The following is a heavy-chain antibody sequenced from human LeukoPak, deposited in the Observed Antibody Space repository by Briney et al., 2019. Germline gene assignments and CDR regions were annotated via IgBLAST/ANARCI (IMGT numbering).Heavy chain of an antibody. CDR2: ISSSGSTI. J-gene: IGHJ4*02. Sequence: GGSLRLSCAASGFIFSDYFMSWIRQAPGKGLEWVSYISSSGSTIYYADSVKGRFTISRDSAKNSLYLQMNSLRPEDTAVYYCARTSGQWLDSDYWGQGTLVTVSS. V-gene: IGHV3-11*01. D-gene: IGHD6-19*01. CDR1: GFIFSDYF. CDR3: ARTSGQWLDSDY.